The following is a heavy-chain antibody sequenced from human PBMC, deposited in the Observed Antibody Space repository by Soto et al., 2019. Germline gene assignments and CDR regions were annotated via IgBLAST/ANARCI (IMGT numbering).Heavy chain of an antibody. J-gene: IGHJ5*02. D-gene: IGHD3-22*01. CDR3: ARDTQQDSNGYYLEWFDP. CDR2: INPSNDNT. V-gene: IGHV1-18*01. Sequence: QVQLVQPGAEVKKAGASVKVSCKASGYTFYRYGITWVRQAPGQGLEWMGWINPSNDNTNYAQKFRGRVTMTTDASTSTAHMELRSLKSDDTAVYYCARDTQQDSNGYYLEWFDPWGQGTLVTVSS. CDR1: GYTFYRYG.